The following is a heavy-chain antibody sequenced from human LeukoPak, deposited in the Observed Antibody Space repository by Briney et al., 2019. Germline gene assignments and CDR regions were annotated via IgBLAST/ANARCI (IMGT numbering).Heavy chain of an antibody. Sequence: ASVKVSCKASGGTFSSYAMSWVRQAPGQGLEWMGWMNPNSGNTGYAQKFQGRVTMTRNTSISTAYMELSSLRYEDTAVYYCARVAEVYDYVWGSYRYLDYWGQGTLVTVSS. V-gene: IGHV1-8*02. CDR1: GGTFSSYA. J-gene: IGHJ4*02. D-gene: IGHD3-16*02. CDR2: MNPNSGNT. CDR3: ARVAEVYDYVWGSYRYLDY.